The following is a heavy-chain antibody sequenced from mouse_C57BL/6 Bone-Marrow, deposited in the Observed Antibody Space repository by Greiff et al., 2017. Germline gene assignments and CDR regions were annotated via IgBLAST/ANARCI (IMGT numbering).Heavy chain of an antibody. CDR2: INPSTGGT. Sequence: VQLKESGPELVKPGASVKISCTASGYSFTGYYMNWVKQSPEKSLEWIGEINPSTGGTAYNQKLKAKATLTVDKSSSTAYMQLKSLTSEDSAVYCGADGHYYAMDYWGQGTSVTVSS. V-gene: IGHV1-42*01. CDR1: GYSFTGYY. J-gene: IGHJ4*01. CDR3: ADGHYYAMDY. D-gene: IGHD1-2*01.